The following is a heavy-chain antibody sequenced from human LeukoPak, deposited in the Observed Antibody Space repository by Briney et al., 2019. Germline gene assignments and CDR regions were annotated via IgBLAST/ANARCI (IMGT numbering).Heavy chain of an antibody. D-gene: IGHD5-18*01. V-gene: IGHV3-23*01. CDR1: GLNVSRNS. CDR2: ISGSGGST. CDR3: ATSWILMVTGAFDI. Sequence: GGSLRLSCVVSGLNVSRNSMNWVRQAPGKGLEWVSAISGSGGSTYYADSVKGRFTISRDNSKNTLYLQMNSLRAEDTAVYYCATSWILMVTGAFDIWGQGTMVTVSS. J-gene: IGHJ3*02.